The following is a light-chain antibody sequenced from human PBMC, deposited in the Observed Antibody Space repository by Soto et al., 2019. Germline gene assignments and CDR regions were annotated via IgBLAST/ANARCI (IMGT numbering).Light chain of an antibody. CDR3: QQYGSSWWA. CDR2: GAS. V-gene: IGKV3-20*01. CDR1: HSVDTSN. J-gene: IGKJ1*01. Sequence: EVELTQSPATLSLSPGQRATLSYRASHSVDTSNVAWYQQRPGQAPRVLIYGASNRAAGIPDRFSGSGSGTDFTLTISSLEPEDSAVYHCQQYGSSWWAFGHGTKVEI.